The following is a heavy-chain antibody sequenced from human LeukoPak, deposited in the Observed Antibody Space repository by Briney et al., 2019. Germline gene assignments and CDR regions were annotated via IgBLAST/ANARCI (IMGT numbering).Heavy chain of an antibody. J-gene: IGHJ4*02. CDR2: ISSTGGNT. CDR3: SKEGSDDYYFDN. D-gene: IGHD2-21*02. Sequence: GGSLRLSCAASGFIFSDYGMSWARQAPGKGLEWVSVISSTGGNTYYADSVKGRFTISRDNSKNTVYLQMNSLRAEDTALYYCSKEGSDDYYFDNWGQGTLLTVSS. CDR1: GFIFSDYG. V-gene: IGHV3-23*01.